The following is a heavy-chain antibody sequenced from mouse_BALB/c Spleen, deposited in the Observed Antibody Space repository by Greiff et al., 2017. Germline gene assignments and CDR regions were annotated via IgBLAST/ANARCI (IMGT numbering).Heavy chain of an antibody. J-gene: IGHJ3*01. CDR1: GFNIKDYY. D-gene: IGHD1-1*02. CDR3: ARSGGSTPGWFAY. Sequence: VHVKQSGAELVRPGALVKLSCKASGFNIKDYYMHWVKQRPEQGLEWIGWIDPENGNTIYDPKFQGKASITADTSSNTAYLQLSSLTSEDTAVYYCARSGGSTPGWFAYWGQGTLVTVSA. V-gene: IGHV14-1*02. CDR2: IDPENGNT.